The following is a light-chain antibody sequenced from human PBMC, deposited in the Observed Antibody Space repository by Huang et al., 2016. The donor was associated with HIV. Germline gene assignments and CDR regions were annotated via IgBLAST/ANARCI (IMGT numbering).Light chain of an antibody. Sequence: DIVMTQSPLSLPVTPGEPASISCRSSQSLLHSNGKNYLDWYLQKPGQSPQLLIYLGSNRASGVPDRFSGGGSCTYFTLKISRVEAEDVGIYYCMQVLQTPRTFGQGTKVEVK. CDR3: MQVLQTPRT. V-gene: IGKV2-28*01. CDR2: LGS. CDR1: QSLLHSNGKNY. J-gene: IGKJ1*01.